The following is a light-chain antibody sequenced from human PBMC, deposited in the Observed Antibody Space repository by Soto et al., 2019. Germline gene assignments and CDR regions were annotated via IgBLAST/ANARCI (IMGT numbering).Light chain of an antibody. CDR3: CSYAGNSLWV. J-gene: IGLJ3*02. Sequence: QSALTQPRSVSGSPGQSVTISCTGTSSDVGGSNLVSWYQQHAGRAPKLVIYDVIKRPSGVPDRFSGSKSGNTASLTISGXQVEDEADXYCCSYAGNSLWVFGGGTKVTVL. V-gene: IGLV2-11*01. CDR1: SSDVGGSNL. CDR2: DVI.